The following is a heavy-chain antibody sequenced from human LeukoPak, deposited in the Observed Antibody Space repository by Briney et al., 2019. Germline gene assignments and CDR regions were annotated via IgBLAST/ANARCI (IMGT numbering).Heavy chain of an antibody. V-gene: IGHV1-2*02. J-gene: IGHJ4*02. Sequence: GASVKVSCKASGYTFTGYYVHWVRQAPGQGLEWMGWINPYSGDTNYAQKFQGRVTMTRDTSISTAYMELSRLRSDDTAVYYCAREPLGGREDYWGQGTLVTVSS. CDR2: INPYSGDT. D-gene: IGHD2-21*01. CDR3: AREPLGGREDY. CDR1: GYTFTGYY.